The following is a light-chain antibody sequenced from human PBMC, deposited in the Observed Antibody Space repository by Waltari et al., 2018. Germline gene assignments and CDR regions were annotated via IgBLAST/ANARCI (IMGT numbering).Light chain of an antibody. CDR2: EVS. CDR1: SSDVGGYNY. V-gene: IGLV2-8*01. Sequence: QSALTQPPSASGSPGQSVTISCTGTSSDVGGYNYVSWYQPHPGKAPKLMIYEVSKRPSGVPARFPGSKSGHPASLTVSGLQAEDEADYYCSSYAGSNNVFGTGTKVTVL. CDR3: SSYAGSNNV. J-gene: IGLJ1*01.